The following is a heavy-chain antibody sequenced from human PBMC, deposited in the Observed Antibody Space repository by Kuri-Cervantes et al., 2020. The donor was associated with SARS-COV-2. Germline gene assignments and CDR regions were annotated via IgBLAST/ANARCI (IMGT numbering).Heavy chain of an antibody. CDR2: IKGGSGTT. CDR3: ARDLGVAPDF. CDR1: GFTFSSCA. D-gene: IGHD3-16*01. J-gene: IGHJ4*02. V-gene: IGHV3-23*01. Sequence: GESLKISCAASGFTFSSCAMSWVRQAPGKGLEWVSSIKGGSGTTYYAASVKGRFTVSRDNAKNTLYLLMSSLRVEDTAMYYCARDLGVAPDFWGQGTQVTVSS.